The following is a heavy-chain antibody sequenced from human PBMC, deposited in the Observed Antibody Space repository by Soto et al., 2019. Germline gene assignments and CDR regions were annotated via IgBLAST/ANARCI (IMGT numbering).Heavy chain of an antibody. J-gene: IGHJ4*02. Sequence: PGGSLRPSCAASGFTFSSYTMIWVRQAPGKGLEWVSTISTTGNYINYADSVKGRFTVSRDNAKNLLYLHLNRLRADDTGVYYCALPRVRAARGQRTLVIVSS. CDR1: GFTFSSYT. CDR2: ISTTGNYI. CDR3: ALPRVRAA. V-gene: IGHV3-21*06. D-gene: IGHD2-2*01.